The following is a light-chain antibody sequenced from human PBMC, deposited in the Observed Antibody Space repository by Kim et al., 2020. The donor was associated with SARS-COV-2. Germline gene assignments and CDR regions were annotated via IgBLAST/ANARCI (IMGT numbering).Light chain of an antibody. Sequence: VTLSCTGTDSTIGAGFDVHWYQHLPPTAPKLLLFGNSNRPSGVPDRFSGSKSGTPASLDITGLQIEDEAHYYCQSYDSDLRGSMVFGGGTQLTVL. CDR2: GNS. CDR1: DSTIGAGFD. J-gene: IGLJ3*02. V-gene: IGLV1-40*01. CDR3: QSYDSDLRGSMV.